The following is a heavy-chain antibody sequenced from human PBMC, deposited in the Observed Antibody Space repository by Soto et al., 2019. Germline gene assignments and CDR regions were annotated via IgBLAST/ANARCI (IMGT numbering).Heavy chain of an antibody. CDR1: GGSISSGDYF. CDR2: IYNSGST. CDR3: ARRGMYSDFWSGYSSYYYYGMDV. J-gene: IGHJ6*02. Sequence: SETLSLTCTVSGGSISSGDYFWSWIRQPPGKGMEWIGYIYNSGSTYYNPSLKSRLTISVDTSKNQFSLKLSSVTAADTAVYYCARRGMYSDFWSGYSSYYYYGMDVWGRGTRVTVSS. D-gene: IGHD3-3*01. V-gene: IGHV4-30-4*01.